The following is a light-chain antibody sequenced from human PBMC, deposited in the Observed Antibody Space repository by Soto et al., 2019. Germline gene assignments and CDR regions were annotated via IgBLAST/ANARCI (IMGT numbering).Light chain of an antibody. Sequence: DIQLTQSPSFLSEFLGDRVTITCRASQDISSYLAWYQQKPGKAPKLLIYAASTLQSGVPSTFSGSGSGTEFTLTISSLQPEDFATYYCQQLNSYPHTFGQGTKLEIK. CDR2: AAS. V-gene: IGKV1-9*01. CDR3: QQLNSYPHT. CDR1: QDISSY. J-gene: IGKJ2*01.